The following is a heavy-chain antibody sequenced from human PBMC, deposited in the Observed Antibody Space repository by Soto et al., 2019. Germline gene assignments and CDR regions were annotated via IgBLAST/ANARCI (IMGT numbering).Heavy chain of an antibody. Sequence: ASVKVSCKASGYTFTSYAMHWVRQAPGQRLEWMGWINAGNGNTKYSQKFQGRVTITRDTSASTAYMELSSLRSEDTAVYYCARGPSFWSGYYRAPYGMDVWGQGTTVTVSS. J-gene: IGHJ6*02. CDR2: INAGNGNT. D-gene: IGHD3-3*01. V-gene: IGHV1-3*01. CDR3: ARGPSFWSGYYRAPYGMDV. CDR1: GYTFTSYA.